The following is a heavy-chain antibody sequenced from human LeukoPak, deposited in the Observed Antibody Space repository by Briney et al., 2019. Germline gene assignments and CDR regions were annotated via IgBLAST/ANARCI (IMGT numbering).Heavy chain of an antibody. Sequence: GGSLRLSCAASGFTFSSYSMNWVRQAPGKGLEWVANIKQDGSEKYYVDSVKGRFTISRDNAKNSLYLQMNSLRAEDTAVYYCARVYGDYGAYYGYWGQGTLVTVSS. CDR2: IKQDGSEK. V-gene: IGHV3-7*03. D-gene: IGHD4-17*01. CDR3: ARVYGDYGAYYGY. CDR1: GFTFSSYS. J-gene: IGHJ4*02.